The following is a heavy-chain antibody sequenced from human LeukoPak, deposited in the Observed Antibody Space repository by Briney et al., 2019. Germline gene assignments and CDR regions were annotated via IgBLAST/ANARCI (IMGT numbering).Heavy chain of an antibody. CDR1: GGSFSGYY. J-gene: IGHJ4*02. CDR2: INHSGST. D-gene: IGHD6-19*01. V-gene: IGHV4-34*01. Sequence: NPSETLSLTCAVYGGSFSGYYWSWIRQPPGKGLECIGEINHSGSTNYNPSLKSRVTISVDTSKNQFSLKLSSVTAADTAVYYCARGRIAVAAKPFDYWGQGTPVTVSS. CDR3: ARGRIAVAAKPFDY.